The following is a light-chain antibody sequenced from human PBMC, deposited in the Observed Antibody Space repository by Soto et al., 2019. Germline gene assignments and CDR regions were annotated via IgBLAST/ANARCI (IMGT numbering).Light chain of an antibody. CDR3: QQYGSSTWT. Sequence: GWSQSPGSLSLSEVEKATLSCMASQTVSSNYLAWYQQKPGQAPRLLIYAASTRATGIPDRFSGSGAGTDFTLSISRLEPEEFAVYYCQQYGSSTWTVGQGTKVDIK. CDR2: AAS. J-gene: IGKJ1*01. V-gene: IGKV3-20*01. CDR1: QTVSSNY.